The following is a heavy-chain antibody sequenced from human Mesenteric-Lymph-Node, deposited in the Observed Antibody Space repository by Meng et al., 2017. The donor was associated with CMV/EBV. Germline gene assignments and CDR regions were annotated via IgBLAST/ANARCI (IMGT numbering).Heavy chain of an antibody. CDR1: GGSFSAYY. D-gene: IGHD6-13*01. CDR3: ARGSSTWGDYFDY. V-gene: IGHV4-34*01. Sequence: SETLSLTCAVYGGSFSAYYWTWIRQPPGKGLEWIGSIYYSGSTYYNPSLKSRVTISVDTSNNQFSLKLSSVTAADTAVYYCARGSSTWGDYFDYWGQGTLVTVSS. J-gene: IGHJ4*02. CDR2: IYYSGST.